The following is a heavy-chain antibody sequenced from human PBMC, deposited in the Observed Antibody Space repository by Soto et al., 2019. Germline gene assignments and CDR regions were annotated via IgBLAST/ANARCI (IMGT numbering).Heavy chain of an antibody. V-gene: IGHV1-8*01. CDR3: ARGGLVVPAAVYYYYYYMDV. CDR1: GYTFTSYD. CDR2: MNPNSGNT. J-gene: IGHJ6*03. D-gene: IGHD2-2*01. Sequence: QVQLVQSGAEVKKPGASVKVSCKASGYTFTSYDINWVRQATGQGLEWMGWMNPNSGNTGYAQEFQGRVTMTRNTSISTAYMELSSLRSEDTAVYYCARGGLVVPAAVYYYYYYMDVWGKGTTVTVSS.